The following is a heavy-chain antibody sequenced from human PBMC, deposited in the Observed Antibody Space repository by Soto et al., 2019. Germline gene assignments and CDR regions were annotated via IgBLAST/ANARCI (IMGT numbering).Heavy chain of an antibody. D-gene: IGHD3-3*01. Sequence: PSETLSLTCTVSGGSVSSGSYYWSWIRQPPGKGLEWIGYIYYSGSTNYNPSLKSRVTMSVDTSKNQFSLKLSSVTAADTAVYYCARDTKVVNLITIFGVVTPRAYYYGMDVWGQGTTVTVSS. V-gene: IGHV4-61*01. J-gene: IGHJ6*02. CDR2: IYYSGST. CDR1: GGSVSSGSYY. CDR3: ARDTKVVNLITIFGVVTPRAYYYGMDV.